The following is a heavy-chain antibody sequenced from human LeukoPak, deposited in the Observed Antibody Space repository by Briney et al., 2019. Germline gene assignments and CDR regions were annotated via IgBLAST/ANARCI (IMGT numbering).Heavy chain of an antibody. CDR2: ITNRGDTV. CDR3: AKQIWKGWFDP. J-gene: IGHJ5*02. CDR1: GFTFSDYY. V-gene: IGHV3-11*04. Sequence: GGSLRLSCAASGFTFSDYYMTWVRQAPGKGLEWLSYITNRGDTVFYADSVKGRFTVSRDNAKRSLYLQMSSLRAEDTAVYYCAKQIWKGWFDPWGQGTLVTVSS. D-gene: IGHD1-1*01.